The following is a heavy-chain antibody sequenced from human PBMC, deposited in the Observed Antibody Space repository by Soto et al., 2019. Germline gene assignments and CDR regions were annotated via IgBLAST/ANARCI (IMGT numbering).Heavy chain of an antibody. CDR1: GGSNRSYC. V-gene: IGHV4-59*01. Sequence: PSVTLSLRRRFSGGSNRSYCWSLIRKPPGKGLEWIGYIYYSGSTNYNPSLKSRVTISVDTSKNQFSLKLSSVTAADTAVYYCARAKRLTMIVRGFDPWGQGTLVT. D-gene: IGHD3-22*01. CDR2: IYYSGST. J-gene: IGHJ5*02. CDR3: ARAKRLTMIVRGFDP.